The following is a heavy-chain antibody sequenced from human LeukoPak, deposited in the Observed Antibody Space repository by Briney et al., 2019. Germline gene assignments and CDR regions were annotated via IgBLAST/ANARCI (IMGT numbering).Heavy chain of an antibody. D-gene: IGHD3-10*01. CDR2: HIPIWGTE. Sequence: SVKLPCKASGHTFNSYAIRWVRRPPGQGLEWMGGHIPIWGTENYAQVSQGRVKITTDESTSTDYMEMSSLRSEDTAVYYCARGSLWFGECRGNYYYVDVWRKGPTVTVS. CDR3: ARGSLWFGECRGNYYYVDV. V-gene: IGHV1-69*05. J-gene: IGHJ6*03. CDR1: GHTFNSYA.